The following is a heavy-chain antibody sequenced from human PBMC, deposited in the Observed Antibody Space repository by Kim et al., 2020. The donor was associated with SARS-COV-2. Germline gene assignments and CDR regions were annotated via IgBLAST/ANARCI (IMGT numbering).Heavy chain of an antibody. CDR3: ARGVSGSSGLDAFDI. D-gene: IGHD1-26*01. V-gene: IGHV1-69*13. CDR1: GGTFSSYA. J-gene: IGHJ3*02. CDR2: IIPIFGTA. Sequence: SVKVSCKASGGTFSSYAISWVRQAPGQGLEWMGGIIPIFGTANYAQKFQGRVTITADESTSTAYMELSSLRSEDTAVYYCARGVSGSSGLDAFDIWGQGTMVTVSS.